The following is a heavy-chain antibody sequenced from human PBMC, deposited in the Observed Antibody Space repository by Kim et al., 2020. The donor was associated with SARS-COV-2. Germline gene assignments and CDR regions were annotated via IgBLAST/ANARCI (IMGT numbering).Heavy chain of an antibody. D-gene: IGHD3-10*01. V-gene: IGHV3-43*02. CDR1: GFTFDDYA. CDR2: ISGDGGSK. Sequence: GGSLRLSCAASGFTFDDYAMHWVRQAPGKGLEWVSLISGDGGSKYYADSVKGRFTISRDNSKNSLYLQMNSLRTEDTALYYCAKDKANYYGSGSYFFDPWGQGTLVTVSS. CDR3: AKDKANYYGSGSYFFDP. J-gene: IGHJ5*02.